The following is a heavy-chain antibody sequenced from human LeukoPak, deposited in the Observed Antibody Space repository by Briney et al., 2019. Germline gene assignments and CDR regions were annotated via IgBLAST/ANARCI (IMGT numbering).Heavy chain of an antibody. Sequence: SETLSLTWALSTVSGSSGNFWSWVRPPQGEGLDWIGVVHKSGRTNYTPSLKTRVTISIDASKNQLSLQLTSVTAADTAVYYCARDHYDSSAYYYDYFDYWGEGTLVTVSS. V-gene: IGHV4-4*02. CDR2: VHKSGRT. CDR3: ARDHYDSSAYYYDYFDY. J-gene: IGHJ4*02. D-gene: IGHD3-22*01. CDR1: TVSGSSGNF.